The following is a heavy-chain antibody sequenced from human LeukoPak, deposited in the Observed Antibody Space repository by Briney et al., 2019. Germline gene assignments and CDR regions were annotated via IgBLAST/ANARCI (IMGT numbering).Heavy chain of an antibody. V-gene: IGHV3-64*01. CDR2: ISGDGDNT. CDR3: ARDAAYVTFDY. D-gene: IGHD2-21*01. J-gene: IGHJ4*02. CDR1: GFTFSLYA. Sequence: GGSLRLSCAASGFTFSLYAMHWVRQAPGKGLECVSVISGDGDNTYYANSVKGRFTISRDNSKNTLYLETGSLRVEDRAVYYCARDAAYVTFDYWGQGTLVTVSS.